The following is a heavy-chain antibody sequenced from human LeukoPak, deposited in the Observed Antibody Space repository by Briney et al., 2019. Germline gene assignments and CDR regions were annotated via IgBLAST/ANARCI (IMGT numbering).Heavy chain of an antibody. CDR2: ISGSGGST. CDR1: GFTFSSYA. J-gene: IGHJ4*02. Sequence: AGGSLRLSCAASGFTFSSYAMSWVRQAPGKGLEWVSAISGSGGSTYYADSVKGRFTISRDNSKNTLYLQMNSLRAEDTAVYYCAKDLSRYGSGWYDYWGQGTLVTVSS. D-gene: IGHD6-19*01. V-gene: IGHV3-23*01. CDR3: AKDLSRYGSGWYDY.